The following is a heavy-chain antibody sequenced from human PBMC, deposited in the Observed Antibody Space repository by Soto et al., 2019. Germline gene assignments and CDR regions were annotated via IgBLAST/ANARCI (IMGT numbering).Heavy chain of an antibody. V-gene: IGHV1-3*01. D-gene: IGHD2-2*01. CDR2: INAANGNT. CDR1: GYIFTNYA. CDR3: ASSYCISTSCPPYYGMDV. Sequence: ASVKVSCKASGYIFTNYAMHWVRQAPGQRLEWMGWINAANGNTKYSQKFQGRVTITRDTSASTAYMELSSLRSEDTAVYYCASSYCISTSCPPYYGMDVWGQGTTVTVSS. J-gene: IGHJ6*02.